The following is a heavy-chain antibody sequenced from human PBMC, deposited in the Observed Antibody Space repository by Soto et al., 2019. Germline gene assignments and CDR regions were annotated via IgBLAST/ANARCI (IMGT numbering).Heavy chain of an antibody. V-gene: IGHV3-74*01. CDR2: INSDGSST. CDR3: ARNPYYDFWSGYHFDY. Sequence: EVQLVESGGGLVQPGGSLRLSCAASGFTFSSYWMHWVRQAPGKGLVWVSHINSDGSSTSYADSVKGRFTISRDNAKNTLYLQMNSLRAEDTAVYYCARNPYYDFWSGYHFDYWGQGTLVTVSS. CDR1: GFTFSSYW. J-gene: IGHJ4*02. D-gene: IGHD3-3*01.